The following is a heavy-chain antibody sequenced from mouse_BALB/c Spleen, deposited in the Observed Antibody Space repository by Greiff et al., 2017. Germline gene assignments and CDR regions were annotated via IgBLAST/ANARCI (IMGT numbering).Heavy chain of an antibody. V-gene: IGHV7-3*02. CDR2: IRNKANGYTT. J-gene: IGHJ2*01. D-gene: IGHD2-4*01. CDR1: GFTFTDYY. CDR3: ARDPLYDYYFDY. Sequence: EVKLVESGGGLVQPGGSLRLSCATSGFTFTDYYMSWVRQPPGKALEWLGFIRNKANGYTTEYSASVKGRFTISRDNSQSILYLQMNTLRAEDSATYYCARDPLYDYYFDYWGQGTTLTVSS.